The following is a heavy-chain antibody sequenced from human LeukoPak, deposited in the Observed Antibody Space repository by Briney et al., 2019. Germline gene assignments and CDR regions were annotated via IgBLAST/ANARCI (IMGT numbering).Heavy chain of an antibody. CDR1: GFTFSSYS. V-gene: IGHV3-21*01. CDR2: ISSSSSYI. J-gene: IGHJ4*02. CDR3: ATQLATVVRVYY. D-gene: IGHD4-23*01. Sequence: GGSLRLSCAASGFTFSSYSMNLVRQAPGKGLEWVSSISSSSSYIYYADSVKGRFTISRDNAKNSLYLQMNSLRAEDTAVYYCATQLATVVRVYYWGQGTLVTVSS.